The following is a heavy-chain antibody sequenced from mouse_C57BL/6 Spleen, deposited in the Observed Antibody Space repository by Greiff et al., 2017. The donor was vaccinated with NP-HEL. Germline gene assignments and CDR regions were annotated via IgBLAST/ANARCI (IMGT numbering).Heavy chain of an antibody. Sequence: EVQGVESGGGLVKPGGSLKLSCAASGFTFSSYAMSWVRQTPEKRLEWVATISDGGSYTYYPDNVKGRFTISRDNAKNNLYLQMSHLKSEDTAMYYCASVYYDYPWFAYWGQGTLVTVSA. CDR2: ISDGGSYT. V-gene: IGHV5-4*01. CDR3: ASVYYDYPWFAY. J-gene: IGHJ3*01. D-gene: IGHD2-4*01. CDR1: GFTFSSYA.